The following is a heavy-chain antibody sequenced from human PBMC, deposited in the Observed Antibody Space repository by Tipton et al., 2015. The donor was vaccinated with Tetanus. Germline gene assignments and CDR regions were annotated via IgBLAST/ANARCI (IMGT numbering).Heavy chain of an antibody. Sequence: GLVKPSETLSLTCTVSGGSISSYYWSWIRQPAGKGLEWIGRIYTSGSTNYNPSLKSRVTMSVDTSKNQFSLKLSSVTAADTAVYYCAREFGLTTSLSGYYYYYGMDVWGQGTTVTVSS. J-gene: IGHJ6*02. CDR1: GGSISSYY. CDR2: IYTSGST. V-gene: IGHV4-4*07. D-gene: IGHD4-11*01. CDR3: AREFGLTTSLSGYYYYYGMDV.